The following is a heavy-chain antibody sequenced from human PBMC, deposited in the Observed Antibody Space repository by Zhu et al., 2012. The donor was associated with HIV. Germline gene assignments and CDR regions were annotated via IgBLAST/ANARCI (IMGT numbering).Heavy chain of an antibody. CDR1: GYSISSGYY. V-gene: IGHV4-38-2*01. D-gene: IGHD5-18*01. CDR3: VRVGYSYGANFDY. Sequence: QVQLQETGPGLVKPSETLSLTCAVSGYSISSGYYWGWIRQPPGKGLEWIGSIYRSGNDYYNPSLNSRVTITVDTSKNQFSVKLTSVTAADTAVYFCVRVGYSYGANFDYWGQGTLVTV. CDR2: IYRSGND. J-gene: IGHJ4*02.